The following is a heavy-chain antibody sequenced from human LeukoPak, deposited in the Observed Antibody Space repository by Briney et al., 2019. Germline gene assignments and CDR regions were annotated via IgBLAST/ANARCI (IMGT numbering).Heavy chain of an antibody. V-gene: IGHV3-23*01. J-gene: IGHJ4*02. D-gene: IGHD3-9*01. CDR2: ISGSGGST. CDR3: AKGQLVNTHYDILTGYPLDY. Sequence: PGGSLRLSCAASGFTFSSYAMSWVRQAPGKGLEWVSAISGSGGSTYYADSVKGRFTISRDNSKNTLYLQMNSLRAEDTAVYYCAKGQLVNTHYDILTGYPLDYWGQGTLDTVSS. CDR1: GFTFSSYA.